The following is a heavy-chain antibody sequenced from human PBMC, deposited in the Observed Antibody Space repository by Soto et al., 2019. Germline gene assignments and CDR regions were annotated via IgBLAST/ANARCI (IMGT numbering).Heavy chain of an antibody. Sequence: GESLKISCAASGFTFSSYWMSWVRQAPGKGLEWVANIKQDGSEKYYVDSVKGRFTISRDNAKNSLYLQMNSLRAEDTAVYYCARDGPIVGAFYWGQGTLVTVSS. CDR3: ARDGPIVGAFY. CDR1: GFTFSSYW. CDR2: IKQDGSEK. J-gene: IGHJ4*02. V-gene: IGHV3-7*01. D-gene: IGHD1-26*01.